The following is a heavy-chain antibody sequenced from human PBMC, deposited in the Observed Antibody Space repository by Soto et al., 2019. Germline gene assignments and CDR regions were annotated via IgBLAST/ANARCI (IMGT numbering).Heavy chain of an antibody. CDR2: INPNSGGT. J-gene: IGHJ5*02. Sequence: ASVKVSCKASGYTFTGYYMHWVRQAPGQGLEWMGWINPNSGGTNYAQKFQGRVTMTRDTSISIAYMELSRLRSDDTAVYYCARDIYYDSSDYKPKSGFDPWGQGTLVTVSS. D-gene: IGHD3-22*01. V-gene: IGHV1-2*02. CDR1: GYTFTGYY. CDR3: ARDIYYDSSDYKPKSGFDP.